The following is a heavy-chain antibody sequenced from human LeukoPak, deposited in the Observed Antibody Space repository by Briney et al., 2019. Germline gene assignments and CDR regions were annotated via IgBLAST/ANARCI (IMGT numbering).Heavy chain of an antibody. CDR2: ISAYNGNT. J-gene: IGHJ4*02. Sequence: ASVKVSCKASGYTFTSYGISWVRQAPGQGLEWMGWISAYNGNTNYAQKLQGRVTMTTDTSTSTAYMELRSLRSDDTAVYYCATYPPYYDILTGYSQWGLDYWGQGTLVTVSS. CDR1: GYTFTSYG. V-gene: IGHV1-18*01. D-gene: IGHD3-9*01. CDR3: ATYPPYYDILTGYSQWGLDY.